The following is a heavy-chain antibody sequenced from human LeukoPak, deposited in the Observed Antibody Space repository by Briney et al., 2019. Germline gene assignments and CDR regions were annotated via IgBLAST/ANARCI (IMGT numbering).Heavy chain of an antibody. CDR3: APGWPTLDY. CDR2: INHSGST. CDR1: GGSISSSSYY. J-gene: IGHJ4*02. Sequence: SETLSLTCTVSGGSISSSSYYWSWIRQPPGKGLEWIGEINHSGSTNYNPSLKSRVTISVDTSKNQFSLKLSSVTAADTAVYYCAPGWPTLDYWGQGTLVTVSS. V-gene: IGHV4-39*07. D-gene: IGHD2-15*01.